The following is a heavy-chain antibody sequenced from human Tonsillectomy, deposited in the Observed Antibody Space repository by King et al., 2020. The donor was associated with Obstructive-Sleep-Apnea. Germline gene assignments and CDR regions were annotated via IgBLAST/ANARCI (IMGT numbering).Heavy chain of an antibody. CDR2: IYYSGST. CDR3: ATIKGGNYDFWSGQYYFDY. D-gene: IGHD3-3*01. J-gene: IGHJ4*02. V-gene: IGHV4-59*01. CDR1: VGSISSYY. Sequence: QLQESGPGLVKPSETLSLTCTVSVGSISSYYWSWIRQPPGKGLEGCGDIYYSGSTNYNPSLNSRVTISADTSKNQCSLKLSSVTAADTAVYYCATIKGGNYDFWSGQYYFDYWGQGTLVTVSS.